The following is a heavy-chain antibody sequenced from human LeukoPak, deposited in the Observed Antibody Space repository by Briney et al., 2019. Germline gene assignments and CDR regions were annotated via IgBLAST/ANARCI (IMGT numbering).Heavy chain of an antibody. CDR1: GFTFSHFW. V-gene: IGHV3-33*08. CDR3: ARDVYSSGPPLGYYYYYGMDV. J-gene: IGHJ6*02. D-gene: IGHD6-19*01. CDR2: IWYDGSNK. Sequence: GGSLRLSCAASGFTFSHFWMSWVRQAPGKGLEWVAVIWYDGSNKYYADSVKGRFTISRDNSKNTLYLQMNSLRAEDTAVYYCARDVYSSGPPLGYYYYYGMDVWGQGTTVTVSS.